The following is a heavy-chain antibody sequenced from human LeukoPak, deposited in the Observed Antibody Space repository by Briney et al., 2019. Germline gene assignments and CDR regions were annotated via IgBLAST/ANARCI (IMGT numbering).Heavy chain of an antibody. D-gene: IGHD3-22*01. J-gene: IGHJ4*02. CDR1: VYTFTGYY. Sequence: GASLKVSCKASVYTFTGYYMHWVRQAPGQGLEWMGWINPNSGGTNYAQKFQGRVTMSRDTSISTAYMDLGRLRSDDTAVYYCASLWGASGNYYFSGWGQGALVTVSS. CDR3: ASLWGASGNYYFSG. V-gene: IGHV1-2*02. CDR2: INPNSGGT.